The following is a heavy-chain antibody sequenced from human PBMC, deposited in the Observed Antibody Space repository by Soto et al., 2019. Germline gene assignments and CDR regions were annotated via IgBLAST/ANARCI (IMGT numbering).Heavy chain of an antibody. J-gene: IGHJ6*03. CDR3: ARSWYSSSSSGYYYYYMDV. Sequence: SETLSLTCSVSGASITNGGHYWTWIRQHPGKGLEWIGYFYYSGSTNYNPSLKSRLTISVDTSTNQFSLKLSSVTAADTAVYYCARSWYSSSSSGYYYYYMDVWGKGTTVTVSS. CDR2: FYYSGST. CDR1: GASITNGGHY. V-gene: IGHV4-61*08. D-gene: IGHD6-6*01.